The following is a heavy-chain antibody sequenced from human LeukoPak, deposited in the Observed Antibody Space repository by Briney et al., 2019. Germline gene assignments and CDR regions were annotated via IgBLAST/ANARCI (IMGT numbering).Heavy chain of an antibody. CDR1: GGSISSYY. V-gene: IGHV4-59*01. CDR3: ASHYYDSSGYYYHYWYFDL. Sequence: TSETLSLTCTVSGGSISSYYWSWIRQPPGKGLEWIGYIYYSGSTNYNPSLKSRVTISVDTSKNQFFLKLSSVTAVDTAVYYCASHYYDSSGYYYHYWYFDLWGRGTLVTVSS. D-gene: IGHD3-22*01. CDR2: IYYSGST. J-gene: IGHJ2*01.